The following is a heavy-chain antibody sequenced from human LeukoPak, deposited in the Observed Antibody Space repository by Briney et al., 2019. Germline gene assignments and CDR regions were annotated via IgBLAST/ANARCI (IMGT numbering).Heavy chain of an antibody. CDR2: IYYSGST. Sequence: SETLSLTCTVSGGSITSYYWSCIRQPPGKGLEWIGYIYYSGSTKYNPSLRSRVTMSVDTSRNQFSLRLSSVTAADTAVYYCARHHGGAAVDTPPPFGMDVWGQGTTVTVSS. CDR3: ARHHGGAAVDTPPPFGMDV. D-gene: IGHD6-13*01. CDR1: GGSITSYY. J-gene: IGHJ6*02. V-gene: IGHV4-59*08.